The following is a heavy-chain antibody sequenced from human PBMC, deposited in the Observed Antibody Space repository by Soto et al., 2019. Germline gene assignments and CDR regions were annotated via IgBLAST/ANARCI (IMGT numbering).Heavy chain of an antibody. CDR3: AREYGSGSRFDY. V-gene: IGHV1-18*01. D-gene: IGHD3-10*01. Sequence: QVQLVQSGAEVKKPGASVKVSCKASGYTFTSYGISWVRQAPGQGLEWMGWISAYNGNTNYAQKLQGKVTMTTDTSTSPAYMELRSRRADATGVYYCAREYGSGSRFDYWGQGTLVTVSS. CDR1: GYTFTSYG. CDR2: ISAYNGNT. J-gene: IGHJ4*02.